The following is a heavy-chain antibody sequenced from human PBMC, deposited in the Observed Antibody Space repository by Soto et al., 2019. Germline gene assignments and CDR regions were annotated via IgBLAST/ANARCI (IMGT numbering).Heavy chain of an antibody. CDR2: ISSSGSTI. D-gene: IGHD2-15*01. CDR3: AREGICSGGSCYLGFYYYYGMDV. J-gene: IGHJ6*02. Sequence: VQLVESGGGLVQPGGSLRLSCAASGFTFSSYEMNWVRQAPGKGLEWVSYISSSGSTIYYADSVKGRFTISRDNAKNSLYLQMNSLRAEDTAVYYCAREGICSGGSCYLGFYYYYGMDVWGQGTTVTVSS. CDR1: GFTFSSYE. V-gene: IGHV3-48*03.